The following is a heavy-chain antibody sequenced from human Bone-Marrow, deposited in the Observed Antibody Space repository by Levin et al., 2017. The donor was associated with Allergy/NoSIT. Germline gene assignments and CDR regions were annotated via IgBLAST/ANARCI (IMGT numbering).Heavy chain of an antibody. J-gene: IGHJ4*02. V-gene: IGHV3-30*18. CDR2: ISYDGSNK. CDR3: ANGEQWLPIDY. CDR1: GFTFSSYG. Sequence: LSLTCAASGFTFSSYGMHLVRQAPGKGLEWVAVISYDGSNKYYADSVKGRFTISRDNSKNTLYLQMNSLRAEDTAVYYCANGEQWLPIDYWGQGTLVTVSS. D-gene: IGHD6-19*01.